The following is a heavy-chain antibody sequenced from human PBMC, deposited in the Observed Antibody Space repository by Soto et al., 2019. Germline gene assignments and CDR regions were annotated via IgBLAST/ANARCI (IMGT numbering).Heavy chain of an antibody. D-gene: IGHD5-12*01. CDR3: ARNSPLATYFSGLDV. Sequence: QVQLVQSGTEVKKPGSSVRVSCRSSGGTFGTYNINWLRQAPGQGLEWMGGIIPVFGTPTYAQKFQGRVTITADESTITAYLVLSSLRSDDTAIYYCARNSPLATYFSGLDVWGQGTSVSVSS. CDR1: GGTFGTYN. V-gene: IGHV1-69*01. J-gene: IGHJ6*02. CDR2: IIPVFGTP.